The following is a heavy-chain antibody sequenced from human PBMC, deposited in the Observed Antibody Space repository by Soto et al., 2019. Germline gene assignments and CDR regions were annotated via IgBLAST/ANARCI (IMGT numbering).Heavy chain of an antibody. CDR2: INHSGST. V-gene: IGHV4-34*01. Sequence: LSLPCTVYVGSFSGYYWSWIRQPPGKGLEWIGEINHSGSTNYNPSLKSRVTISVDTSKNQFSLKLSSVTAADTAVYYCARPRSDQSRIAPFDYSGQLTLVPVCS. CDR3: ARPRSDQSRIAPFDY. D-gene: IGHD6-13*01. J-gene: IGHJ4*02. CDR1: VGSFSGYY.